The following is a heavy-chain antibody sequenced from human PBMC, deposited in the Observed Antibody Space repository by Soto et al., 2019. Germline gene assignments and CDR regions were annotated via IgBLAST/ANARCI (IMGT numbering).Heavy chain of an antibody. J-gene: IGHJ4*02. CDR3: AKDPDIVATIIEY. CDR1: GFTFSSYG. V-gene: IGHV3-30*18. CDR2: ISYDGSNK. Sequence: GGSLRLSCAASGFTFSSYGMHWVRQAPGKGLEWVAVISYDGSNKYYADSVKGRFTISRDNSKNTLYLQMNSLRAEDTAVYYCAKDPDIVATIIEYWGQGTLVTVSS. D-gene: IGHD5-12*01.